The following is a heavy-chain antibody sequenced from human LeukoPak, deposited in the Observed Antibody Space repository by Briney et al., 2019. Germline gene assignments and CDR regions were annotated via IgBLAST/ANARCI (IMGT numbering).Heavy chain of an antibody. V-gene: IGHV3-66*01. CDR1: GFTFSSYA. CDR2: IYSGGST. D-gene: IGHD3-22*01. CDR3: ALTGDDSSGLDY. J-gene: IGHJ4*02. Sequence: GGSLRLSCAASGFTFSSYAMSWVRQAPGKGLEWVSVIYSGGSTYYADSVKGRFTISRDSSKNTLYLQMNSLRAEDTAVYYCALTGDDSSGLDYWGQGTLVTVSS.